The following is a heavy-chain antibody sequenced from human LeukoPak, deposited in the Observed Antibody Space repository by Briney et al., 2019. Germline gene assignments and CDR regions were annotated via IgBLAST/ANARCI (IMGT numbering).Heavy chain of an antibody. CDR1: GGSFSGYY. Sequence: SETLSLTCAVYGGSFSGYYWSWIRQPPGKGLEWIGEINHGGSTNYNPSLKSRVTISVDTSKNQFSLKLSSVTAADTAVYYCARGRVPAAIRHPGLDYWGQGTLVTVSS. V-gene: IGHV4-34*01. D-gene: IGHD2-2*01. J-gene: IGHJ4*02. CDR2: INHGGST. CDR3: ARGRVPAAIRHPGLDY.